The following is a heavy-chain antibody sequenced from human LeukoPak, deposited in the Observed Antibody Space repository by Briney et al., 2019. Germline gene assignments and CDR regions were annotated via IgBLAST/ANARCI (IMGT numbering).Heavy chain of an antibody. CDR1: GYTLTEVS. D-gene: IGHD3-10*01. CDR2: FDPEDGKT. J-gene: IGHJ4*02. V-gene: IGHV1-24*01. Sequence: ASVKVSSKISGYTLTEVSMHWVRQAPGKGLEWMGGFDPEDGKTLYAQKFQGRVTMTEDMSTDTAYMVMSSMRSEDTAVYYCATLAHLPPTSITMPRGSFSFDFWGQGTLVTVSS. CDR3: ATLAHLPPTSITMPRGSFSFDF.